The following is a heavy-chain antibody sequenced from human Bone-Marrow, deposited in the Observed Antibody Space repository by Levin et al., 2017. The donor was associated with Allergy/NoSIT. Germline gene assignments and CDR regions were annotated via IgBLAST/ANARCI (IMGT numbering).Heavy chain of an antibody. D-gene: IGHD3-9*01. Sequence: GEFLKISCAASEFTFSRYAMSWVRQAPGKGLEWVSAISSSGGSTYYADSVKGRFTISRDNSKNTLYLQMNSLRAEDTAVYYCAKDLAARLRYFDWLLYDPGEVDYWGQGTLVTVYS. V-gene: IGHV3-23*01. CDR2: ISSSGGST. J-gene: IGHJ4*02. CDR3: AKDLAARLRYFDWLLYDPGEVDY. CDR1: EFTFSRYA.